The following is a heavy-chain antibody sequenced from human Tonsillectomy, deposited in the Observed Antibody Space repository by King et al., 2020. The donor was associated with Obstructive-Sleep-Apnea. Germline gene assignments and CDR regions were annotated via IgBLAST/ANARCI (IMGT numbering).Heavy chain of an antibody. Sequence: VQLVESGGGLVQPGRSLRLSCAASGFTFEDYAMHWVRQAPGKGLEWVSGISWNSGSIDYADSVKGRFTISRDNAKNSLYLQMNSLRAEDTALYYCAKVRGPYYYDSSGYYWSGMDVWGQGTTVTVSS. J-gene: IGHJ6*02. V-gene: IGHV3-9*01. CDR3: AKVRGPYYYDSSGYYWSGMDV. CDR2: ISWNSGSI. CDR1: GFTFEDYA. D-gene: IGHD3-22*01.